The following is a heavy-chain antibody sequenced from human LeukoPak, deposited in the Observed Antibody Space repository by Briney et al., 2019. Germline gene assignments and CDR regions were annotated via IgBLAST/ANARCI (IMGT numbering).Heavy chain of an antibody. CDR1: VFTFSNAW. D-gene: IGHD6-6*01. CDR3: TTDNEVSSSSGHDY. V-gene: IGHV3-15*01. Sequence: GGSLRLSCAASVFTFSNAWMSWVRQAPAHGLEWVGRIKSKTDGGTTEYAAPVKGRFTISRDDPKNTMYLQMNSLKTEDTAVYYCTTDNEVSSSSGHDYWGQGTLVTVSS. CDR2: IKSKTDGGTT. J-gene: IGHJ4*02.